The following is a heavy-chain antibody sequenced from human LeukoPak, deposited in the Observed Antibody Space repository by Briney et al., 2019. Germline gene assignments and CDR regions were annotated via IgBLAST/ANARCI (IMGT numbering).Heavy chain of an antibody. V-gene: IGHV3-66*01. CDR1: GITVSNNY. CDR3: ARSKTAPGDAFDI. CDR2: LYTAGST. J-gene: IGHJ3*02. Sequence: PGGSLRLSCAASGITVSNNYMSWVRQAPGKGLEWVSILYTAGSTYYADSVKARFTISRDNSKNTVHLQMNSLRVEDTAVYYCARSKTAPGDAFDIWGQGTMVTVSS.